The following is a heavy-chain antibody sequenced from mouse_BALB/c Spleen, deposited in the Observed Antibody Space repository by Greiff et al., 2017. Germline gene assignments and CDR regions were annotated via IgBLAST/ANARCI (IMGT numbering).Heavy chain of an antibody. V-gene: IGHV1-87*01. CDR3: ARGDYYGFAY. Sequence: QVQLKQSGAELARPGASVKLSCKASGYTFTSYWMQWVKQRPGQGLEWIGAIYPGDGDTRYTQKFKGKATLTADKSSSTAYMQLSSLASEDSAVYYCARGDYYGFAYWGQGTLVTVSA. D-gene: IGHD1-2*01. J-gene: IGHJ3*01. CDR2: IYPGDGDT. CDR1: GYTFTSYW.